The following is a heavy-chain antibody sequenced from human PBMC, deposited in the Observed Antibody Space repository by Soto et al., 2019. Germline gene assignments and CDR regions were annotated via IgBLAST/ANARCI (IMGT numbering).Heavy chain of an antibody. CDR2: ISAYNGNT. J-gene: IGHJ4*02. CDR3: ASGARYCSSTSCYSSFDY. CDR1: GYTFTSYG. D-gene: IGHD2-2*01. Sequence: ASVKVSCKASGYTFTSYGISWVRQAPGQGLERMGWISAYNGNTNYAQKHQGGVTMTTDTSTSTAYMELRSLRSDDTAVYYCASGARYCSSTSCYSSFDYWGQGTLVTVSS. V-gene: IGHV1-18*01.